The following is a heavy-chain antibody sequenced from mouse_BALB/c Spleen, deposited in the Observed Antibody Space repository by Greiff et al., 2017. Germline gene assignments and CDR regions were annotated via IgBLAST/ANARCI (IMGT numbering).Heavy chain of an antibody. V-gene: IGHV3-2*02. CDR3: ARSIYYGSRDWYFDV. J-gene: IGHJ1*01. CDR1: GYSITSDYA. CDR2: ISYSGST. D-gene: IGHD1-1*01. Sequence: EVQLQQSGPGLVKPSQSLSLTCTVTGYSITSDYAWNWIRQFPGNKLEWMGYISYSGSTSYNPSLKSRISITRDTSKNQFFLQLNSVTTEDTATYYCARSIYYGSRDWYFDVWGAGTTVTVSS.